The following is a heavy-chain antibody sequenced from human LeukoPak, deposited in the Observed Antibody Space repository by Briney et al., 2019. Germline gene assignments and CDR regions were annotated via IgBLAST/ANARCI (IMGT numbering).Heavy chain of an antibody. V-gene: IGHV1-8*01. CDR1: GYTFTSYD. J-gene: IGHJ4*02. CDR2: MNPNSGNT. CDR3: ATKLSSGWYELRFDY. Sequence: ASVKVSCKGSGYTFTSYDINWVRQATGQGLEWMGWMNPNSGNTGYAQKFQGRVTMTRNTSISTAYMELSSLRSEDTAVYYCATKLSSGWYELRFDYWGQGTLVTVSS. D-gene: IGHD6-19*01.